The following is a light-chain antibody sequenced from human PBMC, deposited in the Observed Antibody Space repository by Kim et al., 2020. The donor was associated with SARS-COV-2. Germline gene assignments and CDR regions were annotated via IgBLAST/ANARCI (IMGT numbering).Light chain of an antibody. Sequence: GQSVTISCSGRSSNIGSNDVYWYQQFPGTAPKTLITRNDQRLSGVPDRFSGSKSGTSASLAISGLLSEDEADYYCATWDDALSGCVFGGGTQLTVL. J-gene: IGLJ3*02. CDR2: RND. V-gene: IGLV1-47*01. CDR1: SSNIGSND. CDR3: ATWDDALSGCV.